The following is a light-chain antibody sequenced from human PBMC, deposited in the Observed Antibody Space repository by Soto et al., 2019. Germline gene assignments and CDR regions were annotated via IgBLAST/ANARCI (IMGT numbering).Light chain of an antibody. Sequence: DIQMTQSPSALCAPVGHRVTMSCRASQSISSWLAWYQQKPGKDTKILIYDYSSLESGVKSRFSGSGSGTEFTLTISSMQPDDFATYYCKQYNSYSWTFGTGTKVDIK. CDR3: KQYNSYSWT. CDR2: DYS. V-gene: IGKV1-5*01. J-gene: IGKJ1*01. CDR1: QSISSW.